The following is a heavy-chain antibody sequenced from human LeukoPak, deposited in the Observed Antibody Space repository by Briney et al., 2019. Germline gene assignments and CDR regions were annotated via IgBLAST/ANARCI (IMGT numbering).Heavy chain of an antibody. V-gene: IGHV3-21*01. Sequence: PGGSLRLSCAASGFTFSSYSMNWVRQAPGKGLEWVSSISSSSSYIYYADSVKGRFTISRDNAKNSLYLQMNGLRAEDTAVYYCARVGSRGWYFDLWGRGTLVTVSS. CDR1: GFTFSSYS. J-gene: IGHJ2*01. D-gene: IGHD3-10*01. CDR2: ISSSSSYI. CDR3: ARVGSRGWYFDL.